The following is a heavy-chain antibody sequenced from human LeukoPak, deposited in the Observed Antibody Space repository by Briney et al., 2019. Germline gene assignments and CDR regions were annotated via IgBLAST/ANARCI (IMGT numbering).Heavy chain of an antibody. CDR1: GYTFTGYY. CDR2: INPNSGDT. D-gene: IGHD6-13*01. V-gene: IGHV1-2*02. J-gene: IGHJ6*03. CDR3: ARGVTGIYYYYYMDV. Sequence: ASVKVSCKASGYTFTGYYMHWVRQAPGQGLEWRGWINPNSGDTNYAQKFQDRVTMTRDTSISTAYMELSRLRSDDTAVYYCARGVTGIYYYYYMDVWGKGTTVTVSS.